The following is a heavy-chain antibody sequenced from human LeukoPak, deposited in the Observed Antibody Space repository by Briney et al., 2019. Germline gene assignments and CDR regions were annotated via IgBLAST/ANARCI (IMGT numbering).Heavy chain of an antibody. CDR2: IYSGGST. CDR1: GFTVSSNY. Sequence: GGSLRLSCAASGFTVSSNYMSWVRQAPGKGLEWVSVIYSGGSTYYADSVKGRFTISRDNAKNSLYLQMNSLRAEDTALYYCAKDKSGSYYRGTKIDYWGQGTLVTVSS. CDR3: AKDKSGSYYRGTKIDY. J-gene: IGHJ4*02. V-gene: IGHV3-53*05. D-gene: IGHD1-26*01.